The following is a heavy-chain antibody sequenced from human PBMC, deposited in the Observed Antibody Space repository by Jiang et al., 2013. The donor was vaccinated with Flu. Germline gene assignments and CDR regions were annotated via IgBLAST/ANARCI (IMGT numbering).Heavy chain of an antibody. Sequence: GLLKPSETLSLTCTVSGGSISSSSYYWGWIRQPPGKGLEWIGSIYYSGSTYYNPSLKSRATISADTSKNQFSLKLSSVSAADTALYYCASIKHCGGDCYGMDVWGQGTTVTVSS. V-gene: IGHV4-39*01. J-gene: IGHJ6*02. CDR2: IYYSGST. CDR1: GGSISSSSYY. D-gene: IGHD2-21*01. CDR3: ASIKHCGGDCYGMDV.